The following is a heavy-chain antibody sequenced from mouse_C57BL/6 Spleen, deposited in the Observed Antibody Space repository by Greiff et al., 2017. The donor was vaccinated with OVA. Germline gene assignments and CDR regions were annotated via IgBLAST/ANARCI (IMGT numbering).Heavy chain of an antibody. Sequence: VQLQQPGAELVMPGASVKLSCKASGYTFTSYWMHWVKQRPGQGLEWIGEIDPSDSYTNYNQKFKGKSTLTVDKSSSTAYMQLSSLTSEASAVYYCARSLYSNSPFDYWGQGTTLTVSS. CDR1: GYTFTSYW. D-gene: IGHD2-5*01. CDR2: IDPSDSYT. CDR3: ARSLYSNSPFDY. J-gene: IGHJ2*01. V-gene: IGHV1-69*01.